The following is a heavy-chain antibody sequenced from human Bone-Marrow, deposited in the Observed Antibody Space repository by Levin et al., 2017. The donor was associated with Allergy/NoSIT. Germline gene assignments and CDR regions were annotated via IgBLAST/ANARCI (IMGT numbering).Heavy chain of an antibody. CDR2: INHSGST. V-gene: IGHV4-34*01. D-gene: IGHD2-15*01. CDR1: GGSFSGYY. Sequence: SQTLSLTCAVYGGSFSGYYWSWIRQPPGKGLEWIGEINHSGSTNYNPSLKSRVTISVDTSKNQFSLKLSSVTAADTAVYYCARGFGYCSGGSCYPNNWFDPWGQGTLVTVSS. J-gene: IGHJ5*02. CDR3: ARGFGYCSGGSCYPNNWFDP.